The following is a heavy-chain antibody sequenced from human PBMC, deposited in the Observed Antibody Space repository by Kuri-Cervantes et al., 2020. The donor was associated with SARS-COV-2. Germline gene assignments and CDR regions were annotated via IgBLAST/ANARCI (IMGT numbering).Heavy chain of an antibody. CDR3: ARTYYYDSSGYWSNWFDP. CDR2: IYYSGST. D-gene: IGHD3-22*01. J-gene: IGHJ5*02. V-gene: IGHV4-39*01. CDR1: GGSISSYY. Sequence: SETLSLTCTVSGGSISSYYWGWIRQPPGKGLEWIGSIYYSGSTYYNPSLKSRVTISVDTSKNQFSLKLSSVTAADTAVYYCARTYYYDSSGYWSNWFDPWGQGTLVTGAS.